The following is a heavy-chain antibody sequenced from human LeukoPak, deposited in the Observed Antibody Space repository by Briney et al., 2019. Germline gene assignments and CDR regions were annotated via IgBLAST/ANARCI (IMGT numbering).Heavy chain of an antibody. Sequence: GGSLRLSCTASGFTFGDNTMSWFRQAPGKGLEWVGFIRSKAYGGTTEYAASVKGRFTISRDDSKSIAYLQMSSLKTEDTAVYYCTRGRTAMVTVFDYWGQGTLVTVSS. D-gene: IGHD5-18*01. J-gene: IGHJ4*02. CDR1: GFTFGDNT. CDR3: TRGRTAMVTVFDY. CDR2: IRSKAYGGTT. V-gene: IGHV3-49*03.